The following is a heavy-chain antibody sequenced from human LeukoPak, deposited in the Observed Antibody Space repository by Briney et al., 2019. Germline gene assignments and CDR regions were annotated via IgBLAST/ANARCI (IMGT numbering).Heavy chain of an antibody. J-gene: IGHJ5*02. D-gene: IGHD6-19*01. CDR1: GYIFTGYC. V-gene: IGHV1-2*02. CDR3: ARGRGGCGGSNWFDH. CDR2: INPNSGGT. Sequence: ASVKVSCQASGYIFTGYCMHWVRQAPGQGLEWMGWINPNSGGTVYAQKFQGRVTMTRDMSISTAYMELNRLKSDDTAMYYCARGRGGCGGSNWFDHWGQGTLVTVSS.